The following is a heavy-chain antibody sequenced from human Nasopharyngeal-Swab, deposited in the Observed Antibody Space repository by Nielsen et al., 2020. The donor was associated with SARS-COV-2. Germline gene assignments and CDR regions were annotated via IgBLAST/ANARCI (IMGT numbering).Heavy chain of an antibody. D-gene: IGHD5-18*01. Sequence: GESLKISCAASGFTFSSYGMHWVCQAPGKGLEWVSYISSSGSTIYYADSVKGRFTISRDNAKNSLYLQMNSLRAEDTAVYYCARAGRLGRYSYGGTSDAFDIWGQGTMVTVSS. V-gene: IGHV3-48*04. CDR1: GFTFSSYG. CDR3: ARAGRLGRYSYGGTSDAFDI. J-gene: IGHJ3*02. CDR2: ISSSGSTI.